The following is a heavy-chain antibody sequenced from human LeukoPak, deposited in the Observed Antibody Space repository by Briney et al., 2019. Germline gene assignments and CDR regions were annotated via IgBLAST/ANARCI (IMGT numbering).Heavy chain of an antibody. J-gene: IGHJ5*02. CDR2: ISWNSGSI. D-gene: IGHD3-10*01. CDR3: AKDTGPYYYGSGSYHRFDP. CDR1: GFTFDDYA. V-gene: IGHV3-9*01. Sequence: GGSLRLSCAASGFTFDDYAMHGVRQAPGEGVEWVSGISWNSGSIDYADSVKGGFTISRDNAKKSLYLQMNSLRAEDTALYYCAKDTGPYYYGSGSYHRFDPWGQGTLVTVSS.